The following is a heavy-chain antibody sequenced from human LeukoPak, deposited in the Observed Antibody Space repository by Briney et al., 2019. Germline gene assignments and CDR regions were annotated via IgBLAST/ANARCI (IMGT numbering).Heavy chain of an antibody. D-gene: IGHD3-3*01. Sequence: ASVKVSCKASGYTFTSYDINWVRQATGQGLEWMGWMNPNSGNTGYAQKFQGRVTMTRNTSISTAYMELSSLRSEDTAVYYCARGQKYYDFWSGYYKASGSFDYWGQGTLVTVSS. CDR2: MNPNSGNT. V-gene: IGHV1-8*01. CDR3: ARGQKYYDFWSGYYKASGSFDY. CDR1: GYTFTSYD. J-gene: IGHJ4*02.